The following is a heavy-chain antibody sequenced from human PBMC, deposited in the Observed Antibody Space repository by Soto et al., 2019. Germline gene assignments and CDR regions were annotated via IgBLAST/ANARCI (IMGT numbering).Heavy chain of an antibody. V-gene: IGHV1-18*01. D-gene: IGHD2-15*01. CDR2: ISAYNGNT. CDR3: ARHKALGYCSGGSCYSGRNAGGDAFDI. Sequence: ASVKVSCKASGYTFTSYGISWVRQAPGQGLEWMGWISAYNGNTNYAQKLRGRVTMTTDTSTSTAYMELRSLRSDDTAVYYCARHKALGYCSGGSCYSGRNAGGDAFDIWGQGTMVTVSS. CDR1: GYTFTSYG. J-gene: IGHJ3*02.